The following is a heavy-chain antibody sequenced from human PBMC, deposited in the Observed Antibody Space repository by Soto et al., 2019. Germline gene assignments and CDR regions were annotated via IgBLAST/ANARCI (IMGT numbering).Heavy chain of an antibody. CDR1: GGTFSSYA. D-gene: IGHD3-22*01. CDR3: ARDYYDSSGYHYYFDY. V-gene: IGHV1-69*13. J-gene: IGHJ4*02. Sequence: GASVKVSCKASGGTFSSYAISWVRQAPGQGLEWMGGIIPIFGTANYAQKFQGRVTITADESTSTAYMELSSLRSEDTAVYYCARDYYDSSGYHYYFDYWGQGTLVTVSS. CDR2: IIPIFGTA.